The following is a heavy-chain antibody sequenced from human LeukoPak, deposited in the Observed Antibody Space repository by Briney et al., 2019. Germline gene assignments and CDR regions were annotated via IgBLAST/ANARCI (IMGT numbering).Heavy chain of an antibody. CDR1: GGSISSYY. D-gene: IGHD4-17*01. J-gene: IGHJ4*02. V-gene: IGHV4-59*01. CDR2: IYYSGST. CDR3: ARDFYGDYLFDY. Sequence: SETLSLTCTVSGGSISSYYWSWIRQPPGKGLEWIGYIYYSGSTNYNPSLKSRVTISVDTSKNQFSLTLSSVTAADTAVYYCARDFYGDYLFDYWGQGTLVTVSS.